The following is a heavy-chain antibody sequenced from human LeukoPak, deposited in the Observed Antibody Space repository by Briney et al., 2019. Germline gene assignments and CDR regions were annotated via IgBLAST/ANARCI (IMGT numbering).Heavy chain of an antibody. CDR1: GYTFTGYY. J-gene: IGHJ5*02. V-gene: IGHV1-2*02. CDR3: ARSYRSGLSNWFDP. D-gene: IGHD3-10*01. Sequence: ASVKVSCKASGYTFTGYYMHWVRQAPGQGLEWMGWINLNSGGTNYAQKFQGRVTMTRDTSISTAYMELSRLRSGDTAVYYCARSYRSGLSNWFDPWGQGTLVTVSS. CDR2: INLNSGGT.